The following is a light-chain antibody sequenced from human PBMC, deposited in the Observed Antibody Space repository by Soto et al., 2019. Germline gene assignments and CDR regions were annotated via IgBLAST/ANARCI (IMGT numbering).Light chain of an antibody. J-gene: IGLJ1*01. CDR3: QVWDSSSDHLYV. V-gene: IGLV3-21*02. CDR1: NIGSKS. CDR2: DDS. Sequence: SYELTQPPSVSVAPGQTARITCGGNNIGSKSVHWYQQKPGQAPVLVVYDDSDRPSGIRERFSGSNSGNTATLTISRVEAGDEADYYCQVWDSSSDHLYVFGTGTKVTVL.